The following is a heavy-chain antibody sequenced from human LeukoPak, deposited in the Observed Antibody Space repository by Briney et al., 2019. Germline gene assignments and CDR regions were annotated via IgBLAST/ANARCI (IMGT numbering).Heavy chain of an antibody. V-gene: IGHV3-30*02. CDR3: AKRAGSAWSAGA. CDR2: IRNDASNT. Sequence: GGSLRLSCAASGFTFSSYGMRWVRQAPGKGLDWVAYIRNDASNTYYADSVKGRFSISRDNSKNTVYLQMNSLIPEDTAVYYCAKRAGSAWSAGAWGQGTLVTVSS. J-gene: IGHJ5*02. CDR1: GFTFSSYG. D-gene: IGHD3-10*01.